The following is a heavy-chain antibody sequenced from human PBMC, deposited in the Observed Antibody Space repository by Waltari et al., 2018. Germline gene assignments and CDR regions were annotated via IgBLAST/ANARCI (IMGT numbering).Heavy chain of an antibody. V-gene: IGHV1-46*01. CDR1: GYPFTSYY. CDR2: IDPSDGST. J-gene: IGHJ4*02. Sequence: QVQLVQSGAEVKKPGASVKVSWEASGYPFTSYYLHWVRQAPGQGLEWMGVIDPSDGSTSYAQKFQGRVTMTRDTSTSTVYMEMSSLRSEDTAVYYCARRKGYFDSWGQGTLVTVSS. CDR3: ARRKGYFDS.